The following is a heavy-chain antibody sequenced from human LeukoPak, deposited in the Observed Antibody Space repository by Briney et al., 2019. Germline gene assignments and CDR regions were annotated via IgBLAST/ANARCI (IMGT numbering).Heavy chain of an antibody. D-gene: IGHD2-15*01. V-gene: IGHV3-23*01. Sequence: GGALRLSCAASGVTFSSYAMSWVRQAPGKGLEWVSAITGSGGSRYFPDSVKGRFTISRDNSKNTLYLQMNSLSAEDPAVYYCAKSRPRLLLPFDYRGQGTLVTVSS. CDR1: GVTFSSYA. J-gene: IGHJ4*02. CDR2: ITGSGGSR. CDR3: AKSRPRLLLPFDY.